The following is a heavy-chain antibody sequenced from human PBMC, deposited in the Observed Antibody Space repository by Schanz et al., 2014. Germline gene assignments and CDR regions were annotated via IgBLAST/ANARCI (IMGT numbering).Heavy chain of an antibody. J-gene: IGHJ6*02. V-gene: IGHV3-23*01. CDR3: AKGMGYCSRGTCYDCYYYGLDV. CDR1: GFTFNSYA. CDR2: ISHSGGSK. D-gene: IGHD2-15*01. Sequence: DVQLLESGGGLVQPGGPLRLSCAASGFTFNSYAMMGAGRGRGTGLEWVSSISHSGGSKYYADSVKGRFTISRDNSENTLYLQMNSLSADDTAVFYCAKGMGYCSRGTCYDCYYYGLDVWGQGTTVTVSS.